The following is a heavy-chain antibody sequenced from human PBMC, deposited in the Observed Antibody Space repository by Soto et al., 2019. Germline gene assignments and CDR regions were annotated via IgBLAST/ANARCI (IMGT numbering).Heavy chain of an antibody. V-gene: IGHV3-33*01. Sequence: GSLRLSFSASVFTFSSYGMHWVRQAPCKGLEWVAVIWYDGSNKYYADSVKGRFTISRDNSKNTLYLQMNSLRAEDTAVYYCARGPGGKYYYDSSGYSIWGQGTMVTVSS. J-gene: IGHJ3*02. D-gene: IGHD3-22*01. CDR1: VFTFSSYG. CDR2: IWYDGSNK. CDR3: ARGPGGKYYYDSSGYSI.